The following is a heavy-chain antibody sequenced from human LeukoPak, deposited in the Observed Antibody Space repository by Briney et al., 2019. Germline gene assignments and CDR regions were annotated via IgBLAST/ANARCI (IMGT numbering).Heavy chain of an antibody. J-gene: IGHJ6*02. V-gene: IGHV3-74*01. D-gene: IGHD4-11*01. Sequence: GGSLRLSCAASGFTFSSYWMHWVRQAPGKGLVWVSRINSDGGSASYADSVKGRFTISRDNAKNTLYLQMNSLRAEDTALYYCASLGYSKGYYYGMDVWGQGTTVTVSS. CDR1: GFTFSSYW. CDR3: ASLGYSKGYYYGMDV. CDR2: INSDGGSA.